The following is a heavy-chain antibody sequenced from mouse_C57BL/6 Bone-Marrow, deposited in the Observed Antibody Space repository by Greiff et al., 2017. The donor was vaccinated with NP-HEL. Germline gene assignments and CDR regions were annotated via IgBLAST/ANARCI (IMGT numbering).Heavy chain of an antibody. CDR2: IYPGNSDT. D-gene: IGHD2-4*01. CDR1: GYTFTSYW. V-gene: IGHV1-5*01. J-gene: IGHJ4*01. Sequence: VQLQQSGTVLARPGASVKMSCKTSGYTFTSYWMHWVKQRPGQGLEWIGAIYPGNSDTSYNQKFKGKAKLTAVTSASTAYMELSSLTNEDYAVDYCTRESHYYDYDGSYAMDYWGQGTSVTVSS. CDR3: TRESHYYDYDGSYAMDY.